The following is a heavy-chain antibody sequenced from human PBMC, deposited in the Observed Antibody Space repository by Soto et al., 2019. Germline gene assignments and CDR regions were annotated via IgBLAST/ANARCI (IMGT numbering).Heavy chain of an antibody. J-gene: IGHJ6*03. CDR2: INHSGST. V-gene: IGHV4-34*01. CDR1: GGSFSGYY. CDR3: ARARSGDGSGHYYYYYYMDV. Sequence: PSETLSLTCAVYGGSFSGYYWSWIRQPPGKGLEWIGEINHSGSTNYNPSLKSRVTISVDTSKNQFSLKLSSVTAADTAVYYCARARSGDGSGHYYYYYYMDVWGKGTTVTVSS. D-gene: IGHD3-10*01.